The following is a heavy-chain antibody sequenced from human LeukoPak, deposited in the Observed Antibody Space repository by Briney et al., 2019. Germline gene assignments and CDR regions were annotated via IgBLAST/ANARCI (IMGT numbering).Heavy chain of an antibody. Sequence: APVKVSCKAPGYTFTSYDINWVRQATGQGLEWMGWMNPNSGNTGYAQKFQGRVTITRNTSISTAYMELSSLRSEDTAVYYCARGVNTYLWFGGDYMDVWGKGSTVTVSS. CDR2: MNPNSGNT. V-gene: IGHV1-8*03. D-gene: IGHD3-16*01. CDR1: GYTFTSYD. CDR3: ARGVNTYLWFGGDYMDV. J-gene: IGHJ6*03.